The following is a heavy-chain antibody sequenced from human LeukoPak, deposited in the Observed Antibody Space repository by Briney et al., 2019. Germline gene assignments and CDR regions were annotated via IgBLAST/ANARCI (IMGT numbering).Heavy chain of an antibody. V-gene: IGHV3-11*01. CDR3: ARDRASGSYYRDGFDP. CDR2: ISSSGSTI. J-gene: IGHJ5*02. D-gene: IGHD1-26*01. CDR1: GFTFSDYY. Sequence: GGSLRLSCAASGFTFSDYYMSWIRQAPGKGLEWVSYISSSGSTIYYADSVKGRFTISRDNAKNSLYLQMNSLRAEDTAVYYCARDRASGSYYRDGFDPWGQGTLVTVSS.